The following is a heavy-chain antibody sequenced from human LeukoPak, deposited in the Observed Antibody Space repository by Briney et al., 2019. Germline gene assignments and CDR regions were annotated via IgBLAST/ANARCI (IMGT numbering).Heavy chain of an antibody. CDR2: IFPRNGGT. CDR3: ATIEGGKGTD. D-gene: IGHD3-16*01. CDR1: GYTFTDYY. Sequence: ASVKVSCKASGYTFTDYYIHWVRQAPGQGLEWMGWIFPRNGGTNYAQSFQGRASMTSDTSISTAYMELTRLTSDDTALYTCATIEGGKGTDWGQGTLVTVSS. V-gene: IGHV1-2*02. J-gene: IGHJ4*02.